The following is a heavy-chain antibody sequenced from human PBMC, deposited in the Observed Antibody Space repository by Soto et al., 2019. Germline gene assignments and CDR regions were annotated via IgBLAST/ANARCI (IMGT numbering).Heavy chain of an antibody. CDR3: ARQGSWPYYYYGLDV. Sequence: QVQLVQSGPEVRKPGASVKVSCEASGYTFTTSGISWVRQVPGQGLEWMGWISTYKGDTNSAQNFQGRVLMTADTSTGTACMELMSLKSDDTAVYYCARQGSWPYYYYGLDVWGQGTTVTVSS. CDR2: ISTYKGDT. J-gene: IGHJ6*02. V-gene: IGHV1-18*01. CDR1: GYTFTTSG. D-gene: IGHD1-26*01.